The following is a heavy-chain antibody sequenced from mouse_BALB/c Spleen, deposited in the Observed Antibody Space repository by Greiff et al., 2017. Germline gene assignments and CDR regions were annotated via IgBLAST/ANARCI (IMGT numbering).Heavy chain of an antibody. J-gene: IGHJ2*01. D-gene: IGHD1-1*01. V-gene: IGHV5-17*02. CDR1: GFTFSSFG. Sequence: EVKLVESGGGLVQPGGSRKLSCAASGFTFSSFGMHWVRQAPEKGLEWVAYISSGSSTIYYADTVKGRYTISRDNPKNTLFLQMTSLRSEDTAMYYGARSNYYGSSYYIDYWGQGTTLTVSS. CDR2: ISSGSSTI. CDR3: ARSNYYGSSYYIDY.